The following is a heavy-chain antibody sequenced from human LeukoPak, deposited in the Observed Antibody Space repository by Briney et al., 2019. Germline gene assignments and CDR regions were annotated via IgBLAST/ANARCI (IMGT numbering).Heavy chain of an antibody. CDR1: GFTFSSYD. CDR3: AKALNYWYFDL. Sequence: GGSLILSCAASGFTFSSYDMSWVRQAPGKGLEWVSASGGDGGSTYADSVKGRFTISRDSSKNTLYLQMNSLRAEDTATYYCAKALNYWYFDLWGRGNLVTVSS. V-gene: IGHV3-23*01. CDR2: SGGDGGST. J-gene: IGHJ2*01.